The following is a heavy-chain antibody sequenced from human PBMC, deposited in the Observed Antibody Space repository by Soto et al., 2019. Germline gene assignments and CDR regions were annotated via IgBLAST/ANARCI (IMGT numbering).Heavy chain of an antibody. CDR1: GGTFSSYA. D-gene: IGHD2-15*01. CDR2: IIPIFGTA. J-gene: IGHJ5*02. Sequence: QVQLVQSGAEVKKPGSSVKVSCKASGGTFSSYAISWVRQAPGQGLEWMGGIIPIFGTANYAQKFQGRVTITADKSTSTAYMELSSLRSEDTAVYYCASEPEYCSGGSCYSGRWFDPWGQGTLVIVSS. CDR3: ASEPEYCSGGSCYSGRWFDP. V-gene: IGHV1-69*06.